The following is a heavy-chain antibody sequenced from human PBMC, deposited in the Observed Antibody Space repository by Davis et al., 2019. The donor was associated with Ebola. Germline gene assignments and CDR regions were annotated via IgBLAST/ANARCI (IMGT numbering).Heavy chain of an antibody. D-gene: IGHD1-26*01. J-gene: IGHJ5*01. CDR1: SYTFTRYG. Sequence: ASVKVSCKASSYTFTRYGISWVRQAPGQGLEWMGWNSAYNGNTNYAQKLQGRVTMTTDTSRSTAYMELRSLRSDDTAVYYCAREAGATTRIYDSWGQGTLVTVSS. CDR3: AREAGATTRIYDS. V-gene: IGHV1-18*01. CDR2: NSAYNGNT.